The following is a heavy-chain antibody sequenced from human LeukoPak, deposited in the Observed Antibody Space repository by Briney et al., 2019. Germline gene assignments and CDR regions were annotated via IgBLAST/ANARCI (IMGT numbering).Heavy chain of an antibody. D-gene: IGHD3-22*01. CDR2: IQKDGDDK. Sequence: GGSLRLSCAASGFIFSNHWMTWVRQAPGKGLEWVANIQKDGDDKYYVDSVKGRFTISRDNAKSSLYLQMNSLRAEDTAVYYCANGHHYYYDSSGYPDYWGQGTLVTVSS. CDR3: ANGHHYYYDSSGYPDY. CDR1: GFIFSNHW. J-gene: IGHJ4*02. V-gene: IGHV3-7*03.